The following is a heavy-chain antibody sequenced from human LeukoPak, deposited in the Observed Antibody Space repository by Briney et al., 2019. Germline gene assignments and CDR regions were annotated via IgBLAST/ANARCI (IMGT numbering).Heavy chain of an antibody. CDR3: AKAQFGATSDGFDI. CDR1: GFTFSRYA. Sequence: GGSLRLSCAVSGFTFSRYAMSWVRQAPGKGLEWVSVISDSGGSTYYADSVKGRFTISRDTSKNTLYLRMNSLRAEDTATYYCAKAQFGATSDGFDIWGQGSMVTVSS. J-gene: IGHJ3*02. D-gene: IGHD1-26*01. V-gene: IGHV3-23*01. CDR2: ISDSGGST.